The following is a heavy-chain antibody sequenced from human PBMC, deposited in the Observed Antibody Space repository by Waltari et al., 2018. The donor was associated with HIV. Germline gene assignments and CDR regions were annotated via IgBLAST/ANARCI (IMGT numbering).Heavy chain of an antibody. CDR3: VREAYSLIRGHRWGWAAFDI. Sequence: EEQLVQAGGGLVQPGGSLGLSCVASGFTFSSYWIHWVRQVPGKGLVWVARINTAGNDALHADSVKGRFSISRDNAKNTVWVLLSNLRVEDTAIYYCVREAYSLIRGHRWGWAAFDIWGQGTMVTVSS. V-gene: IGHV3-74*01. J-gene: IGHJ3*02. D-gene: IGHD5-12*01. CDR2: INTAGNDA. CDR1: GFTFSSYW.